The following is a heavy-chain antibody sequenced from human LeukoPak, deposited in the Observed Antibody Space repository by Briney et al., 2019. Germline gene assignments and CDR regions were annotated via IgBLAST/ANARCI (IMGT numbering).Heavy chain of an antibody. CDR1: GGTFSSYA. CDR3: ARVVAYCGGDCLYYFGY. D-gene: IGHD2-21*02. J-gene: IGHJ4*02. CDR2: IIPIFGTA. V-gene: IGHV1-69*13. Sequence: ASVKVSCKASGGTFSSYAISWVRQAPGQGLEWMGGIIPIFGTANYAQKFQGRVTITADESTSTAYMELSSLRSEDTAVYYCARVVAYCGGDCLYYFGYWGQGALVTVSS.